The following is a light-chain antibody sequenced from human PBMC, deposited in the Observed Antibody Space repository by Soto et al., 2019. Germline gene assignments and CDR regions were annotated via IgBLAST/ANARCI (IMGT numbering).Light chain of an antibody. CDR2: WAS. Sequence: DIVMTQSPDSLAVSLGEEATINCKSSQSFLYSSNNKNYLAWYQQKPGQPPKLLIYWASTRESGVPDRFSGSGSGTDFTLTISSLQAEDVAVYYCQQYYSTPLTFGGGTKVDIK. J-gene: IGKJ4*01. CDR3: QQYYSTPLT. V-gene: IGKV4-1*01. CDR1: QSFLYSSNNKNY.